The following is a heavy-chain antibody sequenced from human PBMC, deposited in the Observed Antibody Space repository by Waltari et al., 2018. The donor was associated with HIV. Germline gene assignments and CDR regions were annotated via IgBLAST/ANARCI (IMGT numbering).Heavy chain of an antibody. Sequence: QVQLQESGSGLVKPSETLSLTRSVPDYSITSGYHWGWIRQSPGRGLEWIGSISHSGTTVYSPSLKSRITLFRNTSKNQFFLKLTSATAADTAVYYCASTYYDLLEGWYFDFWGQGRLVTVSS. V-gene: IGHV4-38-2*02. D-gene: IGHD3-3*01. CDR2: ISHSGTT. CDR3: ASTYYDLLEGWYFDF. CDR1: DYSITSGYH. J-gene: IGHJ4*02.